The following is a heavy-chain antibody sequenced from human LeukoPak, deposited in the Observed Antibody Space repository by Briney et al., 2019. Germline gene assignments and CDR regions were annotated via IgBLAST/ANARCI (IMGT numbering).Heavy chain of an antibody. CDR1: GFTFSSYA. Sequence: GSLRLSCAASGFTFSSYAMSWVRQTPGKGLEWVSATIGGGDDTYHADSVKGRFTISRDNAKNSLYLQMNSLRAEDTAVYYCATYYGDYEFDYWGQGTPVTVSS. D-gene: IGHD4-17*01. CDR3: ATYYGDYEFDY. J-gene: IGHJ4*02. V-gene: IGHV3-23*01. CDR2: TIGGGDDT.